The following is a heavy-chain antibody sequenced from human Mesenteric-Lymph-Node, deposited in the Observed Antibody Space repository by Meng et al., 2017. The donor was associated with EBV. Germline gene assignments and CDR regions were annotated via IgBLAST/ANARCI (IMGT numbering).Heavy chain of an antibody. J-gene: IGHJ4*02. CDR3: ARVHLGYDSSWYEFDH. D-gene: IGHD6-13*01. CDR1: GYTLIDYY. V-gene: IGHV1-2*06. CDR2: INPNTGDT. Sequence: VQLVWSGAEVEKLGASLKVSCKASGYTLIDYYMHGVRQGPGQGLEWMGRINPNTGDTNYAQSFQGRVTMTRDTSINTAFMELSRLKSDDTAVYYCARVHLGYDSSWYEFDHWGQGTLVTVSS.